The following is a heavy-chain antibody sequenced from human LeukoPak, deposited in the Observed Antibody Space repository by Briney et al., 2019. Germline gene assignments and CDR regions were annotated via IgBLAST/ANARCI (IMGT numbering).Heavy chain of an antibody. CDR2: ISSDGSST. CDR1: GFTFSSYG. Sequence: GGSLRLSCAASGFTFSSYGMHWVRQAPGKGLEWVSRISSDGSSTTNADSVKGRFTISRDNAKNTLYLQMNSLRCEDTAVYYCAKSYDILTSYFDYWGQGTLVTVSS. J-gene: IGHJ4*02. D-gene: IGHD3-9*01. CDR3: AKSYDILTSYFDY. V-gene: IGHV3-74*01.